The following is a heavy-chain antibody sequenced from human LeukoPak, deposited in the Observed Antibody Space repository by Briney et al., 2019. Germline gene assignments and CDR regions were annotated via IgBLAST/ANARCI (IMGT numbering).Heavy chain of an antibody. V-gene: IGHV1-18*01. CDR3: ARDSWVVVVPAFSAFDI. J-gene: IGHJ3*02. CDR1: GYTFTSYG. Sequence: GASVKVSCKASGYTFTSYGISWVRQAPGQELEWMGWISAYNGNTNYAQKLQGRVTMTTDTSTSTAYMELRSLRSDDTAVYYCARDSWVVVVPAFSAFDIWGQGTMVTVSS. D-gene: IGHD2-2*01. CDR2: ISAYNGNT.